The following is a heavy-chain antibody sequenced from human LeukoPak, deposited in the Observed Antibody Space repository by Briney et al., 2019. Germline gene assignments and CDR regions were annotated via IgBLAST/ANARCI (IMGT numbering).Heavy chain of an antibody. J-gene: IGHJ4*02. CDR2: IWYDGSKK. CDR3: AKDSDRGYRFGYSSDY. Sequence: PGGSLRLSCAASGFTFSGYGMHWVRQAPGKGLEWVAFIWYDGSKKYYADSVKGRFTISRDNSKNTVYLQLNSLRAEDTAVFYCAKDSDRGYRFGYSSDYWGQGTLVTVSS. CDR1: GFTFSGYG. V-gene: IGHV3-30*02. D-gene: IGHD5-18*01.